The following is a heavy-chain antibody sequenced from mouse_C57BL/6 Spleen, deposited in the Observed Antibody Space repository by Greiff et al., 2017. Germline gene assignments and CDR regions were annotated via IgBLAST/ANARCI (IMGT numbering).Heavy chain of an antibody. J-gene: IGHJ2*01. CDR1: DSEVFPIAY. D-gene: IGHD2-4*01. V-gene: IGHV15-2*01. CDR2: ILPSIGRT. Sequence: QVQLQQSGSELRRPGSSVKLSCKDFDSEVFPIAYMSWVRQKPGHGFEWIGGILPSIGRTIYGEKFEDKATLDADTLSNTAYLELNSLTSEDSAIYYCARGGYDYDEGGFDYWGQGTTLTVSS. CDR3: ARGGYDYDEGGFDY.